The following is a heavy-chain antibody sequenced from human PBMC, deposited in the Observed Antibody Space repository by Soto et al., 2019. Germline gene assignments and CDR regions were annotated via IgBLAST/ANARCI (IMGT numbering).Heavy chain of an antibody. CDR2: IVVGSGNT. J-gene: IGHJ4*02. CDR1: GFTFTRSA. D-gene: IGHD1-1*01. CDR3: AALSRGLEPLDE. V-gene: IGHV1-58*02. Sequence: SVKVSCKASGFTFTRSAMQWVRQARGQRLEWIGWIVVGSGNTNYAQKFQERVTITRDMSTSTAYMELSSLRSEDTAVYDCAALSRGLEPLDEWGQGTLVTVSS.